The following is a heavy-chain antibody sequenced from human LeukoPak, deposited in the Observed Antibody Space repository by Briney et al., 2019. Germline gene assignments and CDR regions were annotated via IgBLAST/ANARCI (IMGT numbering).Heavy chain of an antibody. CDR1: GGSISSYY. V-gene: IGHV4-59*01. J-gene: IGHJ5*02. D-gene: IGHD3-10*01. Sequence: SETLSLTCTASGGSISSYYWSWIRQPPGKGLEWIGYIYYSGSTNYNPSLKSRVTISVDTSKNQFSLKLSSVTAADTAVYYCARDTTGGSGSYGSWFDPWGQGTLVTVSS. CDR2: IYYSGST. CDR3: ARDTTGGSGSYGSWFDP.